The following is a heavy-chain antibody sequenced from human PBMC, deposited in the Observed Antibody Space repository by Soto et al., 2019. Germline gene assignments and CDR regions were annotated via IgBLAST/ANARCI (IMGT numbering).Heavy chain of an antibody. CDR3: ARLTYREHWGFDAFDI. D-gene: IGHD3-16*01. CDR1: GGSISSYY. Sequence: QVQLQESGPGLVKPSETLSLTCTVSGGSISSYYWSWIRQPPGKGLEWIGYIYYRGSTNYNPSLKSRVTISVDTSKNQCSRKLSSVTAADTAVYYCARLTYREHWGFDAFDIWGQGAMVTVSS. CDR2: IYYRGST. V-gene: IGHV4-59*08. J-gene: IGHJ3*02.